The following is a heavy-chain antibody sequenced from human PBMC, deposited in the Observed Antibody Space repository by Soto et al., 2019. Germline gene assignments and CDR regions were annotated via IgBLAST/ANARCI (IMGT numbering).Heavy chain of an antibody. CDR3: AKNVWGITIFGGMDV. D-gene: IGHD3-9*01. V-gene: IGHV3-23*01. J-gene: IGHJ6*02. CDR1: GFTFSSYA. CDR2: ISGSGVST. Sequence: EVQLLESGGGLVQPGGSLRLSCAASGFTFSSYAMSWVRQAPGKGLEWVSAISGSGVSTYYADSVKGRSTISRDNSKNTLYLQMNSLRAEDTAVYYCAKNVWGITIFGGMDVWGQGTTVTVSS.